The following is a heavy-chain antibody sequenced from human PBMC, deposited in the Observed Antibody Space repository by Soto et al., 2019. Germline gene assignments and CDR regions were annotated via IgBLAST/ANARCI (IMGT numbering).Heavy chain of an antibody. V-gene: IGHV4-31*03. J-gene: IGHJ4*02. D-gene: IGHD2-21*02. CDR3: ARDHNGGDDY. CDR1: GGSISSGGYY. Sequence: SETLSLTCTVSGGSISSGGYYWSWIRQHPGKGLEWIGYIYYTGSTYYNPALKSRVTISVDTSKNQFSLKLSSVTAADTAVYYCARDHNGGDDYWGQGTLLTVSS. CDR2: IYYTGST.